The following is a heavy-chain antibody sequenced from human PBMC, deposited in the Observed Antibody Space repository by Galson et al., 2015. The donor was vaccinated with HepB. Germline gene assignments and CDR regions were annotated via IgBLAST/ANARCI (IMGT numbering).Heavy chain of an antibody. CDR1: GGSVSSGSYY. CDR2: IYYSGST. CDR3: ARLVVVTASWFDP. V-gene: IGHV4-61*01. Sequence: SETLSLTCTVSGGSVSSGSYYWSWIRQPPGKGLEWIGYIYYSGSTNYNPSLKRRVTISVDTSKNQFSLKLSSVTAADTAVYYCARLVVVTASWFDPWGQGTLVTVSS. J-gene: IGHJ5*02. D-gene: IGHD2-21*02.